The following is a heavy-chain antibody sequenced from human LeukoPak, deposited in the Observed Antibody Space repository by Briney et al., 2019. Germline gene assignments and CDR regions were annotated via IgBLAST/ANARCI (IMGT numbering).Heavy chain of an antibody. D-gene: IGHD3-9*01. CDR1: GLTFSSYA. J-gene: IGHJ4*02. CDR3: ARVLVTGYYNGLDY. CDR2: ISYDGNNK. V-gene: IGHV3-30*14. Sequence: GRSLRLSCAASGLTFSSYAMHWVRQAPGKGLEWVALISYDGNNKYYADSVKGRFTISRDNSKNTLYLQMNSLRAEDTAVYYCARVLVTGYYNGLDYWGQGTLVTVSS.